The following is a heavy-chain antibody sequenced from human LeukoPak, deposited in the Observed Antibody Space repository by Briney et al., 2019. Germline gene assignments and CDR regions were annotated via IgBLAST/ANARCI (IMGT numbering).Heavy chain of an antibody. Sequence: PSETLSLTCTVYGTSINPYYWTWIRQPAGKGLEWIGRIISTTGSANYNPSLKSRVTMSVDTSKNQFSLELTSVTAADTAVYYCMKDGPSWGLLWGLGTLVTVSS. V-gene: IGHV4-4*07. CDR2: IISTTGSA. J-gene: IGHJ4*02. D-gene: IGHD3-16*01. CDR1: GTSINPYY. CDR3: MKDGPSWGLL.